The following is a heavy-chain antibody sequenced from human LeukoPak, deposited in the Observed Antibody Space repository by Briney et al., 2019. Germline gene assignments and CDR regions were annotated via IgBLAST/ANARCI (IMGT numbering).Heavy chain of an antibody. D-gene: IGHD6-19*01. Sequence: PSETLSLTCTVSGGSISSSSYYWGWIRQPPGKGLEWIGSIYYSGSTYYNPSLKSRVTISVDTSKNQFSLKLSSVTAADTAVYYCVRQYSSGWYLSAFDIWGQGTMVTVSS. CDR3: VRQYSSGWYLSAFDI. V-gene: IGHV4-39*07. CDR2: IYYSGST. CDR1: GGSISSSSYY. J-gene: IGHJ3*02.